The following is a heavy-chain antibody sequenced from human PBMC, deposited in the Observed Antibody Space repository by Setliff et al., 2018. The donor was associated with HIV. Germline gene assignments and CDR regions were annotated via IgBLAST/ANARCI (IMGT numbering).Heavy chain of an antibody. CDR1: GGSFSGYY. V-gene: IGHV4-34*01. CDR2: INHSGST. D-gene: IGHD3-22*01. J-gene: IGHJ1*01. Sequence: PSETLSLTCAVYGGSFSGYYWSWIRQSPGKGLEWIGEINHSGSTKYNPSLKSRVTISLDTKNQFSLKLRSVTAADTAVYYCARSAAYDSNFQHWGQGTLGTVSS. CDR3: ARSAAYDSNFQH.